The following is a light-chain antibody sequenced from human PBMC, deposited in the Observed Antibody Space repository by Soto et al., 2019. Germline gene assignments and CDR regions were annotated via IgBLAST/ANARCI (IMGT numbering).Light chain of an antibody. V-gene: IGKV3-15*01. CDR2: GAS. Sequence: EIAMTQSPATLSVSPVERATLSCRASQSVSSSLAWYQQKPGQAPRLLIYGASTRATGVPARFSGSGSGTEFTLTISSLQSEDFAVYYCQQYNTWPPITFGQGTRLEIK. CDR3: QQYNTWPPIT. CDR1: QSVSSS. J-gene: IGKJ5*01.